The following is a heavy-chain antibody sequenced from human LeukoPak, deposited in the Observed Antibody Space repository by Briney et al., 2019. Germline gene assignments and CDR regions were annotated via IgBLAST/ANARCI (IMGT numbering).Heavy chain of an antibody. J-gene: IGHJ4*02. CDR1: EFSVGSNY. Sequence: GGSLRLSCAASEFSVGSNYMTWVRQAPGKGLEWVSLIYSGGSTYYADSVKGRFTISRDNSKNTLYLQMNSLRAEDTAVYYCAREKLRGSSGDCGCFDYWGQGTLVTVSS. CDR2: IYSGGST. V-gene: IGHV3-66*01. CDR3: AREKLRGSSGDCGCFDY. D-gene: IGHD2-21*02.